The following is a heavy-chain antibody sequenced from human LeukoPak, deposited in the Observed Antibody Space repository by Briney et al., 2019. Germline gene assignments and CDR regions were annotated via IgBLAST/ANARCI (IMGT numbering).Heavy chain of an antibody. CDR1: GGSISSGGYY. Sequence: SETLSLTCTVSGGSISSGGYYWSWIRQHPGKGLEWIGYIYYSGSTYYNLFLRSRLTISVDTSKNQFSLKLSSVTAADTAVYYCARGQLSWFDPWGQGTLVTVSS. V-gene: IGHV4-31*03. J-gene: IGHJ5*02. D-gene: IGHD1-1*01. CDR2: IYYSGST. CDR3: ARGQLSWFDP.